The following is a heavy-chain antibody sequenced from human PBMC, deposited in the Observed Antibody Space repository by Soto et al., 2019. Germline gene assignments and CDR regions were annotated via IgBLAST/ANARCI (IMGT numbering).Heavy chain of an antibody. CDR3: AKPPQVYYYDSSGYYFDY. V-gene: IGHV3-23*01. D-gene: IGHD3-22*01. CDR2: ISTSADRP. Sequence: EVQLLESGGDLVQPGGSLRLSCAGSGFTFSGYAMTWVRQAPGKGLEWVSVISTSADRPDYADSVKGRFTISRDNSKNTLYLQMNSLRAEDTAVYYCAKPPQVYYYDSSGYYFDYWGQGTLVTVSS. J-gene: IGHJ4*02. CDR1: GFTFSGYA.